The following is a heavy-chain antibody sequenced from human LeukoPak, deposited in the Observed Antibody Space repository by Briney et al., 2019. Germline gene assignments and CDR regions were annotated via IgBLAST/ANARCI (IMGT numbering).Heavy chain of an antibody. CDR2: IYHGGET. CDR1: GGSITSHSW. D-gene: IGHD6-19*01. CDR3: ASHVTVLGTRGFDY. Sequence: PSETLSLTCAVSGGSITSHSWWSWVRQPPGKGLEWIGEIYHGGETNYDPSVKSRVTMSVDKSKNHFSLNLRSVTAADTAIYYCASHVTVLGTRGFDYWGQGILVTVSS. V-gene: IGHV4-4*02. J-gene: IGHJ4*02.